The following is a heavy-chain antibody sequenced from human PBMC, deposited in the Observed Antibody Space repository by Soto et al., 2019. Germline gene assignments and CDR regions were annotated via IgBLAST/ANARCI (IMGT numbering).Heavy chain of an antibody. D-gene: IGHD6-13*01. Sequence: ASVKVSCKASGYTFTSYGISWVRQAPGQGLEWMGWISAYNGNTNYAQKLQGRVTMTTDTSTSTAYMELRSLRSDDTAVYYCARSIVVVQEVRYSRSWYRWYFDYWGQGTLVTVSS. CDR2: ISAYNGNT. CDR3: ARSIVVVQEVRYSRSWYRWYFDY. CDR1: GYTFTSYG. J-gene: IGHJ4*02. V-gene: IGHV1-18*04.